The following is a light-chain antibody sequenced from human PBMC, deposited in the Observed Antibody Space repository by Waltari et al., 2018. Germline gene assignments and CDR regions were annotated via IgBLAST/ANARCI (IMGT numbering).Light chain of an antibody. J-gene: IGLJ3*02. V-gene: IGLV2-11*01. CDR3: CSFAGTYPWV. Sequence: QSALTQPRSVSGSPGQSVTISCTGTSSDVGGYNHVSWYQQHPGKAPKLMIYDVIKRPSGVPDRFSGSKAGITASLTISGLQAEDEADYSCCSFAGTYPWVVGGGTKLTVL. CDR2: DVI. CDR1: SSDVGGYNH.